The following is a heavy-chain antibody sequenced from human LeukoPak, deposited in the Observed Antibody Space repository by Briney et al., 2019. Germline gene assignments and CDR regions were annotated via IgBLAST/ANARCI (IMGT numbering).Heavy chain of an antibody. J-gene: IGHJ3*02. CDR3: AREYDYVWGSYRSRAFDI. D-gene: IGHD3-16*02. V-gene: IGHV4-59*01. Sequence: SETLSLTCTVSGGSISSYYWNWIRQPPGKGLEWLGYIYYSGSTNYNPSLKSRVTISVATSKNQFSLKLSSVTAADTAVYYCAREYDYVWGSYRSRAFDIWGQGTMVTVSS. CDR2: IYYSGST. CDR1: GGSISSYY.